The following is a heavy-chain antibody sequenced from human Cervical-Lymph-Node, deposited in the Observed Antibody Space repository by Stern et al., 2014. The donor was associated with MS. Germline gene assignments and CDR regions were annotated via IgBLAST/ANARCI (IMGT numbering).Heavy chain of an antibody. CDR3: ARDKYYYDSSGYYSL. Sequence: VQLEESGGGVVQPGRSLRLSCAASGFTFSSYAMHWVRQAPGKGLEWVAVISYDGSNKYYADSVKGRFTISRDNSKNMLCLQMNSLRAEDTAVYYCARDKYYYDSSGYYSLWGQGTLVTVSS. J-gene: IGHJ4*02. V-gene: IGHV3-30-3*01. CDR1: GFTFSSYA. CDR2: ISYDGSNK. D-gene: IGHD3-22*01.